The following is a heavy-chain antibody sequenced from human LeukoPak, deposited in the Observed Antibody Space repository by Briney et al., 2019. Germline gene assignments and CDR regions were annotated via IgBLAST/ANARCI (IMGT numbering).Heavy chain of an antibody. CDR2: IKQDGSEK. D-gene: IGHD3-10*01. J-gene: IGHJ4*02. CDR1: GFTFSSYW. V-gene: IGHV3-7*01. CDR3: ARVVGPWGSGSYPLDY. Sequence: AGGSLRLSCAASGFTFSSYWMSWVRQAPGKGLEWVVNIKQDGSEKYYVDSVKGRFTISRDNAKNSLYLQMNSLRAEDTAVYYCARVVGPWGSGSYPLDYWGQGTLVTVSS.